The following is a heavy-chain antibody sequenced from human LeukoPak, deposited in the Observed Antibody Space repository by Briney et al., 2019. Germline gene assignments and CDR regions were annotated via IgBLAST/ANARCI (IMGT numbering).Heavy chain of an antibody. CDR2: ISGSGGST. D-gene: IGHD6-19*01. CDR3: AKSQDWYSSGWYDY. CDR1: GFTISSYA. J-gene: IGHJ4*02. Sequence: GGSLRLSCAASGFTISSYAMSWVRQAPGKGLEWVSAISGSGGSTYYADSVKGRFTISRDNSKNTLYLQMNSLRAEDTAVYYCAKSQDWYSSGWYDYWGQGTLVTVSS. V-gene: IGHV3-23*01.